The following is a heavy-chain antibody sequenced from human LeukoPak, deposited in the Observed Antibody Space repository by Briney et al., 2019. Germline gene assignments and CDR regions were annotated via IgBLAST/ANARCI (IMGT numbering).Heavy chain of an antibody. D-gene: IGHD2-2*01. V-gene: IGHV1-8*01. CDR1: GYTFTSYD. J-gene: IGHJ5*02. CDR2: MNPNRGNT. CDR3: ARGLRKSTSQPFDP. Sequence: ASVKVSCKASGYTFTSYDINWVRQATGQGLEWMGWMNPNRGNTGYAQKFQGRVTMTRNTSISTAYMELSSLRSEDTAVYYCARGLRKSTSQPFDPWGQGTLVTVSS.